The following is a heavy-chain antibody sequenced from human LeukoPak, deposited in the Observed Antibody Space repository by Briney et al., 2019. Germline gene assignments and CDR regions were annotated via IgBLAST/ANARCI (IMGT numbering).Heavy chain of an antibody. CDR1: GYTFTGNY. D-gene: IGHD3-9*01. V-gene: IGHV1-2*02. J-gene: IGHJ4*02. CDR2: INPNSGGT. CDR3: ARSPHILTGENFDY. Sequence: ASVKVSCKASGYTFTGNYMHWVRQAPGQGLEWMGWINPNSGGTNYAQKFQGRVTMTRDTSITTAYTEMSRLRSDDTALYYCARSPHILTGENFDYWGQGTLVTVSS.